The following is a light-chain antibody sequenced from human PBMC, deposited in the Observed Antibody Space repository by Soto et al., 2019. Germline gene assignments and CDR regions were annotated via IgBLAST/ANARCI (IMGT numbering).Light chain of an antibody. CDR1: SSDVGGFNS. CDR3: SSYTSTMTNV. CDR2: DVV. V-gene: IGLV2-14*03. Sequence: QSVLTQPASVSVSPGQSITISCTGTSSDVGGFNSVSWYQLRPGTAPKLILYDVVDRPSGVSYRFSGSKSGNTASLTISGLQAADEADYFCSSYTSTMTNVFGSGTKVTV. J-gene: IGLJ1*01.